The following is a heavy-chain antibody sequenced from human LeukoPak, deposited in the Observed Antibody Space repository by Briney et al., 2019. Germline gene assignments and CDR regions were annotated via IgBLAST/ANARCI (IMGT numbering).Heavy chain of an antibody. D-gene: IGHD3-22*01. Sequence: ASVKVSCKASGYTFTSYGISWVRQAPGQGLEWMGCISAYNGNTNYAQKLQGRVTMTTDTSTSTAYMELRSLRSDDTAVYYCASDTDPYYDSSGYYFWPYYFDYWGQGTLVTVSS. CDR3: ASDTDPYYDSSGYYFWPYYFDY. V-gene: IGHV1-18*01. J-gene: IGHJ4*02. CDR2: ISAYNGNT. CDR1: GYTFTSYG.